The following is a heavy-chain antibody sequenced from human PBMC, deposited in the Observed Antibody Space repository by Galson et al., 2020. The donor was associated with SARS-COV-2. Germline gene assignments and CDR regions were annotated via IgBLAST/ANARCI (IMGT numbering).Heavy chain of an antibody. Sequence: ASVKVSCTTSGYTFADYDIHWVRQAPGQGLEWMGWINPKSGSTKYARKFQDRITMARDTSINTAYMELSRLKFDDTAVYYCAKDRYDFWSGIFGVTPHYFDYWGQGTLITVSA. CDR2: INPKSGST. CDR1: GYTFADYD. CDR3: AKDRYDFWSGIFGVTPHYFDY. D-gene: IGHD3-3*01. V-gene: IGHV1-2*02. J-gene: IGHJ4*02.